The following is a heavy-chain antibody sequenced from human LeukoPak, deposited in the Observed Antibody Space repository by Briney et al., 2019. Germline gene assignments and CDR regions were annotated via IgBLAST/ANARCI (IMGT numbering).Heavy chain of an antibody. Sequence: PSETLSLTCTVSGGSISSGGYYWSWIRQHPGKGLEWIGYIYYSGSTYYNPSLKSRVTISVDTSKNQFSLKLSSVTAADTAVYYCAREGLQAVVPASYGMDVWGQGTTVTVSS. CDR3: AREGLQAVVPASYGMDV. CDR1: GGSISSGGYY. CDR2: IYYSGST. D-gene: IGHD2-2*01. V-gene: IGHV4-31*03. J-gene: IGHJ6*02.